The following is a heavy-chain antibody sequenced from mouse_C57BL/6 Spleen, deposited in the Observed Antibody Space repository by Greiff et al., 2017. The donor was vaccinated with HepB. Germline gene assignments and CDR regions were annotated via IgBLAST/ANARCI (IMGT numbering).Heavy chain of an antibody. Sequence: EVKLMESGGGLVKPGGSLKLSCAASGFTFSSYAMSWVRQTPEKRLEWVATISDGGSYTYYPDNVKGRFTISRDNAKNNLYLQMSHLKSEDTAMYYCARAAYYYGSSPWFAYWGQGTLVTVSA. CDR3: ARAAYYYGSSPWFAY. V-gene: IGHV5-4*03. CDR1: GFTFSSYA. CDR2: ISDGGSYT. J-gene: IGHJ3*01. D-gene: IGHD1-1*01.